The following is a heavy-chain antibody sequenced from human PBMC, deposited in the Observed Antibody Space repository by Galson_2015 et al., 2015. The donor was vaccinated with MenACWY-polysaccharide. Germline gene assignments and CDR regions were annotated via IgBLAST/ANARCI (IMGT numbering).Heavy chain of an antibody. V-gene: IGHV4-61*01. CDR2: MSYSGSA. CDR3: AREPTYNRSFGWFDP. D-gene: IGHD2/OR15-2a*01. Sequence: ETLSLTCTVSGGSVTSGTYYWGWLRQSPGKGLEWIGYMSYSGSANYNPSLRSRVTISIDTSKNQFSLRLTSVTAADTAMYYCAREPTYNRSFGWFDPWGQGTLVTVSS. J-gene: IGHJ5*02. CDR1: GGSVTSGTYY.